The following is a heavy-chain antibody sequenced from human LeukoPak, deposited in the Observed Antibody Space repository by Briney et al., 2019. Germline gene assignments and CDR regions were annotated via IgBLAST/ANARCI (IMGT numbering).Heavy chain of an antibody. CDR3: ARVSWELLGALWY. Sequence: SETLSLTCTVSGYSISSGYYWGWIRQPPGKGLEWIGSIYHSGSTYYNPSLKSRATISVDTSKNQFSLKLSSVTAADTAVYYCARVSWELLGALWYWGQGTLVTVSS. V-gene: IGHV4-38-2*02. J-gene: IGHJ4*02. D-gene: IGHD1-26*01. CDR1: GYSISSGYY. CDR2: IYHSGST.